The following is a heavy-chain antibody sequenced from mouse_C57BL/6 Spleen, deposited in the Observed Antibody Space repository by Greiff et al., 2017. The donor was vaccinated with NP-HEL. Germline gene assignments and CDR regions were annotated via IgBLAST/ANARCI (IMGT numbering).Heavy chain of an antibody. D-gene: IGHD1-1*01. V-gene: IGHV1-80*01. CDR3: ARRYGGGYAMDY. CDR2: IYPGDGDT. Sequence: QVQLQQSGAELVKPGASVKISCKASGYAFSSYWMNWVKQRPGKGLEWIGQIYPGDGDTNYNGKFKGKATLTADKSSSTAYMQLSSLTSEDSAVYFCARRYGGGYAMDYWGQGTSVTVSS. J-gene: IGHJ4*01. CDR1: GYAFSSYW.